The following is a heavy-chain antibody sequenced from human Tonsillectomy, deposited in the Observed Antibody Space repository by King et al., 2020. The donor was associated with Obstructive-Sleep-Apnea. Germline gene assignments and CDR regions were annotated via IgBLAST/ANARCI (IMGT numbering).Heavy chain of an antibody. D-gene: IGHD3-10*01. Sequence: HVQLVESGGGVVQPGRSLRLSCAASGFTISSYGMHWVRQAPGKGLEWVAVISYDGSNKYYADSVKGRFTISRDNSKNTLYLLMNSLTAEDTAGYYCAKASGSGSYYNPSDYWGQGSLVTVSA. CDR2: ISYDGSNK. CDR3: AKASGSGSYYNPSDY. CDR1: GFTISSYG. J-gene: IGHJ4*02. V-gene: IGHV3-30*18.